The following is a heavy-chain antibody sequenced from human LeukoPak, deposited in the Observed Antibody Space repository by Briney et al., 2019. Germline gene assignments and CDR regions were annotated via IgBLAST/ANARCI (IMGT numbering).Heavy chain of an antibody. V-gene: IGHV4-30-4*01. CDR3: ASIPVAGIDY. J-gene: IGHJ4*02. CDR1: GGSISNGNYY. Sequence: SETLSLTCTVSGGSISNGNYYWSWIRQPPGKGLEWIGNIYNSGSTYYNPSLKSRLTISVDTSKSQFSLKLSSVTAADTAVYYCASIPVAGIDYWGQGTLVTVSP. D-gene: IGHD6-19*01. CDR2: IYNSGST.